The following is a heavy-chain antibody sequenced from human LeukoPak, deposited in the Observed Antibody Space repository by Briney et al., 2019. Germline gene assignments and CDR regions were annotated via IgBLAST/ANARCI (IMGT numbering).Heavy chain of an antibody. CDR3: AKDRGFYGSGSCFDS. J-gene: IGHJ4*02. V-gene: IGHV3-23*01. CDR1: GLTFSSFA. D-gene: IGHD3-10*01. CDR2: ISFNGDST. Sequence: GGSLRLSCAASGLTFSSFAMSWVRQAPGEGLERVSSISFNGDSTYSADSVRGRFTISRDNSKNTLHLQMNSLRVEDTAIYYCAKDRGFYGSGSCFDSWGQGTLVTVSS.